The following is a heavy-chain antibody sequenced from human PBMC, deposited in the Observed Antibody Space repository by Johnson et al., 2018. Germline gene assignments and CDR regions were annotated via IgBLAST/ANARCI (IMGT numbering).Heavy chain of an antibody. V-gene: IGHV3-23*04. CDR1: GFTFSTNA. J-gene: IGHJ3*02. CDR2: ISGSGVST. Sequence: VQLVQSGGGAVQPGRSLRLSCGASGFTFSTNAMSWVRQAPGKGLEWVSGISGSGVSTYYADSVKGRFTISRDNSKNTLYLQMNSLRAEDTAIYYCAKIPEGGYCSSIWCPRGAFDIWGTGTMVTGSS. D-gene: IGHD2-2*01. CDR3: AKIPEGGYCSSIWCPRGAFDI.